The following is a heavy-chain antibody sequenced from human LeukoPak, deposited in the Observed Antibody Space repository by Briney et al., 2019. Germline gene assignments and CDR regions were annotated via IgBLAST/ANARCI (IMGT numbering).Heavy chain of an antibody. CDR2: ISSSSSYI. V-gene: IGHV3-21*01. CDR1: GFTFSSYS. D-gene: IGHD2-15*01. CDR3: ARDLYCSGGSCDGNFDY. Sequence: PGGSLRLSCAASGFTFSSYSMNWVRQAPGKGLKWVSSISSSSSYIYYADSVKGRFTISRDNAKNSLYLQMNSLRAEDTAVYYCARDLYCSGGSCDGNFDYWGQGTLVTVSS. J-gene: IGHJ4*02.